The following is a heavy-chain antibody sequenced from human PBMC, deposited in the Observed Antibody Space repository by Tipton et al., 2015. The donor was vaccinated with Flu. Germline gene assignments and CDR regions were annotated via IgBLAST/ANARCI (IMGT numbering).Heavy chain of an antibody. J-gene: IGHJ6*03. CDR3: ARGGEYCTNGVCYGDYYYYYMDV. Sequence: SLRLSCAASGFTVSSNYMSWVRQAPGKGLEWVSVIYSGGSTYYADSVKGRFTISRDNSKNTLYLQMNSLRAEDTAVYYCARGGEYCTNGVCYGDYYYYYMDVWGKGTTVTVSS. D-gene: IGHD2-8*01. CDR1: GFTVSSNY. V-gene: IGHV3-66*01. CDR2: IYSGGST.